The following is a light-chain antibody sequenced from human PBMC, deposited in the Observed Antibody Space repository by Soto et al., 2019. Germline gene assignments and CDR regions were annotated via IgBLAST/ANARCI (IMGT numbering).Light chain of an antibody. CDR1: QSISTW. CDR2: KGS. J-gene: IGKJ1*01. Sequence: DIQMTQSPSTLSASVGDRVTITCRASQSISTWLAWYQQKPGKAPKLLIHKGSTLESGAPSRFSGSGSGTEFTLTISSQQPDDFATYYCKQYHTYSAFGQGTKVEIK. V-gene: IGKV1-5*03. CDR3: KQYHTYSA.